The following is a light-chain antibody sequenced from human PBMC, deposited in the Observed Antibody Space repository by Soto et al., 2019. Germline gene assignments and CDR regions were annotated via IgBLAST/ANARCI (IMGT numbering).Light chain of an antibody. CDR3: CAYTSSATLV. Sequence: QSALTQPASVSGSPGQSITISCIGTSSDVGSYNRVSWYQQYPGKAPKLMIYEGSKRPSGVSNRFSGSKSGNTASLTISGLQAEDEADYYCCAYTSSATLVFGGGTKLTVL. CDR2: EGS. J-gene: IGLJ3*02. CDR1: SSDVGSYNR. V-gene: IGLV2-23*01.